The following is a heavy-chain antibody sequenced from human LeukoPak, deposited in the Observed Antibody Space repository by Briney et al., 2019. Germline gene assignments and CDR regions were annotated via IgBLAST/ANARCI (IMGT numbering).Heavy chain of an antibody. Sequence: ASVKVSCKASGGTFSSFGISWVRQAPGQGLEWMGGIISIFGTTNYAQKFQGRVTITADESTSTVYMELSSLRSEDTGVYYCARDVTGYSLSSGYWGQGTLVTVTS. CDR1: GGTFSSFG. D-gene: IGHD3-9*01. V-gene: IGHV1-69*13. J-gene: IGHJ4*02. CDR3: ARDVTGYSLSSGY. CDR2: IISIFGTT.